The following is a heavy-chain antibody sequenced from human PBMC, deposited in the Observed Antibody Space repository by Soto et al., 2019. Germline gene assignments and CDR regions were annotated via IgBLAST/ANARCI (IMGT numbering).Heavy chain of an antibody. CDR1: GGTSSSYA. CDR3: ASGGTTVNRRFDF. CDR2: IIPILDTT. Sequence: QVQVVQSGAEVKKPGSSVRVSCKASGGTSSSYAITWMRQAPGQGLEWMGGIIPILDTTDYAQKFQGRVTFTADESTSTGYMELSSLTSEDTAVYYCASGGTTVNRRFDFWGQGTLVNVSS. V-gene: IGHV1-69*01. J-gene: IGHJ4*02. D-gene: IGHD4-4*01.